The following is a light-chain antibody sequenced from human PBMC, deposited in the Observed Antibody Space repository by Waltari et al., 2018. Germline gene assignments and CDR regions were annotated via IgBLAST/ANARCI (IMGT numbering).Light chain of an antibody. V-gene: IGLV1-47*01. Sequence: QSVLTQPPSASGTPGQRVTISCSGSISNLGTNYVYWYQQFPGTAPKLLIQRNNQRPSGVPDRFSGSKSGTSASLAISRLRSEDEADYYCASWDDSLSVGVFGGGTKLTVL. CDR2: RNN. CDR1: ISNLGTNY. J-gene: IGLJ3*02. CDR3: ASWDDSLSVGV.